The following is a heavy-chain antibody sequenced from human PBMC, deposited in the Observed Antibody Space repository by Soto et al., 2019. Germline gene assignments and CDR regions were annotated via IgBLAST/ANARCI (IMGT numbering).Heavy chain of an antibody. V-gene: IGHV2-5*02. J-gene: IGHJ4*02. D-gene: IGHD3-10*01. CDR1: GFSLSTSGVG. Sequence: QITLKESGPTLVKPTQTLTLTCTFSGFSLSTSGVGVGWIRQPPGKALEWLAVIYWDDDKRSSSSLKSRLTTXXDXSXXQVVLTMTNMDPVDTATYDCADHPFYGFAPYSFDFWGQGLVVTVFS. CDR3: ADHPFYGFAPYSFDF. CDR2: IYWDDDK.